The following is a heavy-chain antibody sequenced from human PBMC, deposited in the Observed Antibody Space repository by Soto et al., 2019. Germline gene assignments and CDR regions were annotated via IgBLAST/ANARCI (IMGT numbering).Heavy chain of an antibody. CDR3: ARYCSGGSCSSTVLSYYYGMDV. V-gene: IGHV1-18*01. Sequence: ASVKVSCKASGYTFTSYGISWVRQAPGQGLEWMGWISAYNGNTNYAQKLQGRVTMTTDTSTSTAYMELRSLRSDDTAVYYCARYCSGGSCSSTVLSYYYGMDVWGQGTTVTVSS. J-gene: IGHJ6*02. D-gene: IGHD2-15*01. CDR1: GYTFTSYG. CDR2: ISAYNGNT.